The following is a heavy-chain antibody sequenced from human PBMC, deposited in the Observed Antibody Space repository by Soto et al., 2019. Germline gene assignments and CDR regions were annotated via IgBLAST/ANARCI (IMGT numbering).Heavy chain of an antibody. CDR3: ARRYSLWYYTSGSPGWFDP. CDR2: INHSGST. V-gene: IGHV4-34*01. CDR1: GGSFSGYY. Sequence: QVQLQQWGAGLLKPSETLSLTCAVYGGSFSGYYWSWIRQPPGKGLEWIGEINHSGSTNYNPSVKSRVTISLYTSKNQFSLKLSSVTAADTAVYYCARRYSLWYYTSGSPGWFDPWGQGTLVTVSS. J-gene: IGHJ5*02. D-gene: IGHD3-10*01.